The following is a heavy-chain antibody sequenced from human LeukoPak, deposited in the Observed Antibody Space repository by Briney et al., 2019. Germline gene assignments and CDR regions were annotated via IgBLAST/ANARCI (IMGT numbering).Heavy chain of an antibody. Sequence: GESLKISCKGSGYIFSIYWIAWVRQIPGKGLEWVGIIYPGDSDTRYSPSFQGQVTISADRSISTAYLQWSSLKASDTAMYYCARSHDSSGYVPLDYWGQGTLVTVSS. CDR3: ARSHDSSGYVPLDY. J-gene: IGHJ4*02. V-gene: IGHV5-51*01. D-gene: IGHD3-22*01. CDR2: IYPGDSDT. CDR1: GYIFSIYW.